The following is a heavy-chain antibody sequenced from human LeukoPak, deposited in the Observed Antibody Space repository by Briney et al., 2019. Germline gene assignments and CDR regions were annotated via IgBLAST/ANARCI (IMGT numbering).Heavy chain of an antibody. D-gene: IGHD5-18*01. V-gene: IGHV3-7*01. CDR2: VNKGGNEK. Sequence: GGSLRLSCAASGFTFSSFWMNWVLQAPGKGREWVATVNKGGNEKYYADSVKGRFNISRDNTNNSLYLQLNSLRVEDTAVYYCARDAGFTYGYGEPYFDYWGQGALVTVSS. J-gene: IGHJ4*02. CDR3: ARDAGFTYGYGEPYFDY. CDR1: GFTFSSFW.